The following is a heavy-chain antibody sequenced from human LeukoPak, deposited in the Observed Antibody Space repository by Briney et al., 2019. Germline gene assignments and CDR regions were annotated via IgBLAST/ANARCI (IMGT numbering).Heavy chain of an antibody. Sequence: GGSLRLSCAASGFTFSSYGMHWVRQAPGKGLEWVAFIRYDGSNNYYADSVKGRLTISRDNSKNTLYLQMNSLRAEDTAVYYCAKLTAAAGMSIGDYWGQGTLVTVSS. D-gene: IGHD6-13*01. CDR1: GFTFSSYG. J-gene: IGHJ4*02. CDR2: IRYDGSNN. CDR3: AKLTAAAGMSIGDY. V-gene: IGHV3-30*02.